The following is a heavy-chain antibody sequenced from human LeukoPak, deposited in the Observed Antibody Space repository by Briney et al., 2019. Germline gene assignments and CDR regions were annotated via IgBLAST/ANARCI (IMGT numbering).Heavy chain of an antibody. CDR1: GFTLRVYA. V-gene: IGHV3-23*01. Sequence: GGSLRLSCDASGFTLRVYAVRGVRHGTGRGVEGGSSIISCGGATYYTDSEKARLPLPRDNSRYTLYLQKNRVRAEDAGVYLCARDRPNYYRGNGHYYRRDGDSWGKGTLVTVSS. D-gene: IGHD3-22*01. CDR2: IISCGGAT. CDR3: ARDRPNYYRGNGHYYRRDGDS. J-gene: IGHJ5*01.